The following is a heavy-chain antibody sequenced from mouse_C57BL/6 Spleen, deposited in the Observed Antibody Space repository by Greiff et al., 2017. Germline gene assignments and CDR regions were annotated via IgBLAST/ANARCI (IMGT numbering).Heavy chain of an antibody. J-gene: IGHJ3*01. CDR3: ARFTTVGERAWFAY. V-gene: IGHV1-26*01. D-gene: IGHD1-1*01. Sequence: EVQLQQSGPELVKPGASVKISCKASGYTFTDYYMNWVKQRHGKSLEWIGDINPNNGGTSYNQKFKGKATLTVDKSSSTAYMELRSLTSEDSAVYYCARFTTVGERAWFAYWGQGTLVTVSA. CDR2: INPNNGGT. CDR1: GYTFTDYY.